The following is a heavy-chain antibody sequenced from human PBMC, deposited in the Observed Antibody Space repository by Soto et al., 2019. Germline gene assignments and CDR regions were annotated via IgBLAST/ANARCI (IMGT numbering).Heavy chain of an antibody. CDR3: ARDPSYYVSYGYYDGPPYRLDV. CDR1: GDSSSNYY. D-gene: IGHD3-22*01. CDR2: ILYSGST. Sequence: SETLSLTCTVSGDSSSNYYWGWIRQPPGKGLEWIGYILYSGSTNYNPSLKSRVTISVDTSRNQFSLRLSSVTDADTAVYYCARDPSYYVSYGYYDGPPYRLDVSAQRSTVIGSS. V-gene: IGHV4-59*01. J-gene: IGHJ6*02.